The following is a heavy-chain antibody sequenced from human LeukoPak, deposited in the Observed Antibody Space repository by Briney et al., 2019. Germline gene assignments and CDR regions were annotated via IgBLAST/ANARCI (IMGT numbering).Heavy chain of an antibody. CDR1: GSYW. V-gene: IGHV3-74*01. CDR2: INSDGSWT. Sequence: QPGGSLRLSCAASGSYWMHWVRQAPGKGLVWVSHINSDGSWTSYADSVKGRFTISKDNAKNTVYLQMNNLRAEDTALYYCARGWNTTPRSGFDIWGLGTMVTVSS. D-gene: IGHD1/OR15-1a*01. CDR3: ARGWNTTPRSGFDI. J-gene: IGHJ3*02.